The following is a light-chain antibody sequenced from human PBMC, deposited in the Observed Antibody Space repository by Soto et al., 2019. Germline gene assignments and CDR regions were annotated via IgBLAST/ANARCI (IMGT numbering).Light chain of an antibody. J-gene: IGKJ5*01. Sequence: EIVLTQSPGTLSLSPGERATHSCRASQSVSSSSVAWYQQTPGQAPSLLIYGASSRATGIPDRFSGSGSGTDFTLTISSLEPDDFAVYYCQQRDDWPITFGQGTRLEIK. V-gene: IGKV3D-20*02. CDR3: QQRDDWPIT. CDR2: GAS. CDR1: QSVSSSS.